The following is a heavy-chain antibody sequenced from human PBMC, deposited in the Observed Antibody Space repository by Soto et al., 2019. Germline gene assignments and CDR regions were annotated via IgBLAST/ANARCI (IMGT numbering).Heavy chain of an antibody. CDR2: ISGNGGTT. CDR1: GFDFDSYT. J-gene: IGHJ6*01. D-gene: IGHD3-16*01. CDR3: ASDPDRLGLYYYDGMDV. Sequence: PEGSLRLSCVASGFDFDSYTIHWVRQAPGKGLEWVADISGNGGTTNYADSVKGRFTISRNNFKNTLYLEMSSLRADDTAVYFCASDPDRLGLYYYDGMDVCGQ. V-gene: IGHV3-23*01.